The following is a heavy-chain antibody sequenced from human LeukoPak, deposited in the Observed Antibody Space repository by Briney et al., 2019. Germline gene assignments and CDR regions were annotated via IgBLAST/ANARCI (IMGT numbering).Heavy chain of an antibody. CDR2: ISSDGSNK. Sequence: SGGSLRLSCAASGFTFSTYGMHWVRQAPGKGLEWVAVISSDGSNKYYADSVKGRFTISRDNPKDTLYLQMNSLRAEDTAVYYCAKRRYSHSFGYWGQGTLVTVSS. V-gene: IGHV3-30*18. J-gene: IGHJ4*02. CDR1: GFTFSTYG. CDR3: AKRRYSHSFGY. D-gene: IGHD5-18*01.